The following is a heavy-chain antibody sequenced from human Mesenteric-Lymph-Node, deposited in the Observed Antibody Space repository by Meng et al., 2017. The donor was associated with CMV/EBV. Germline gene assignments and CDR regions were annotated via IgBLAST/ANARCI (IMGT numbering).Heavy chain of an antibody. V-gene: IGHV4-31*02. Sequence: SGGSINSDGFHWSWIRQHPGKGLEWIGYIFYDGSTFSNPSLKSRVTISMDTSNNHFSLRLTSVTAADTAVYYCARVVRTSSWEIDYWGQGTLVTVSS. CDR1: GGSINSDGFH. CDR2: IFYDGST. CDR3: ARVVRTSSWEIDY. D-gene: IGHD1-26*01. J-gene: IGHJ4*02.